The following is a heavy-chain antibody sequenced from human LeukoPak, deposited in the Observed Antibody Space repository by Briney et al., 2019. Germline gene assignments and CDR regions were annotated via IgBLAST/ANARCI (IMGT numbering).Heavy chain of an antibody. J-gene: IGHJ4*02. CDR3: AKPWSTTNVVATAFDS. Sequence: PGGSLDFSFQPLGLPFRNNPMSGVAQPQGKGRNGSSALSGSGATTYYADSVKGRFSISRDNSQNTLYLQMNSLRAEDTAVYYCAKPWSTTNVVATAFDSWGQGTLVTVSS. CDR1: GLPFRNNP. D-gene: IGHD1-26*01. V-gene: IGHV3-23*01. CDR2: LSGSGATT.